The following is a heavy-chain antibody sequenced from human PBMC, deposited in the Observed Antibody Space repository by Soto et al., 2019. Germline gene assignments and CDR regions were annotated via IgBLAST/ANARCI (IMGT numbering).Heavy chain of an antibody. CDR1: GFTFSSYG. CDR3: AKDLAYRTPGEPKYYYYYGMDV. Sequence: QVQLVESGGGVVQPGRSLRLSCAASGFTFSSYGVHWVRQAPGKGLEWVAVISYDGSNKYYADSVKGRFTISRDNSKNTLYLQMNSLRAEDTAVHYCAKDLAYRTPGEPKYYYYYGMDVW. J-gene: IGHJ6*01. D-gene: IGHD1-1*01. V-gene: IGHV3-30*18. CDR2: ISYDGSNK.